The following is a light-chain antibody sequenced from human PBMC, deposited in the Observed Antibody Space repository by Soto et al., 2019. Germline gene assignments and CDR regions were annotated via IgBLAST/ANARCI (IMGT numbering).Light chain of an antibody. Sequence: QAVVTQPASVSGSPGQSITISCTGTSSDVGFYNYVSWYQQHPGKAPKLMIFEVSNRPSGVSHRFSGSKSANTASLTISGLQAEDEADYYCESWDDTLKGHVFGGGTKLTVL. V-gene: IGLV2-14*01. CDR2: EVS. CDR3: ESWDDTLKGHV. J-gene: IGLJ3*02. CDR1: SSDVGFYNY.